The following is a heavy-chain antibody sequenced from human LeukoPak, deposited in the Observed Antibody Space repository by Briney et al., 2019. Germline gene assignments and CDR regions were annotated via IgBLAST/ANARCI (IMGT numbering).Heavy chain of an antibody. CDR2: MYSDGVT. V-gene: IGHV3-66*02. Sequence: TGGSLRLSCAASGFIVNSYAMSWVRQAPGKGLAWDSLMYSDGVTQYADSTKGRFTISRYNSKSTLYLPMNRLRDADTAVYFCARDRAEGKTWVEFDPWGQGTLVTVSS. J-gene: IGHJ5*02. CDR1: GFIVNSYA. CDR3: ARDRAEGKTWVEFDP.